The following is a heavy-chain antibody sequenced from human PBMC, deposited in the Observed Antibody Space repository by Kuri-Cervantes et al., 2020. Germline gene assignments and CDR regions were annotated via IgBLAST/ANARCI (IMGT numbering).Heavy chain of an antibody. CDR3: ARDRVGGYSYGPAPY. CDR2: IKQDGSEK. J-gene: IGHJ4*02. CDR1: GFTFSSYW. D-gene: IGHD5-18*01. Sequence: GGSLRLSCAASGFTFSSYWMSWVRQAPGKGLEWAANIKQDGSEKYYVDSVKGRFTISRDNAKNSLYLQMNSLRVEDTAVYYCARDRVGGYSYGPAPYWGQGTLVTVSS. V-gene: IGHV3-7*04.